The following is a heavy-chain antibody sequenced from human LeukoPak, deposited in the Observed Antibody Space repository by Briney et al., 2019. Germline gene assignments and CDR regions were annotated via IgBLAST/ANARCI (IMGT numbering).Heavy chain of an antibody. V-gene: IGHV4-59*01. J-gene: IGHJ5*02. D-gene: IGHD5/OR15-5a*01. CDR3: ARRMTVSATNWFDP. CDR1: GASISSSF. Sequence: SETLSLTCTVSGASISSSFWTWIRQSPGKGREWLAYIYYTGSTNLNPSLKSRLTISVDTSKNQFSLRLSSVTAADTAIYYCARRMTVSATNWFDPWGQGTLVTVSS. CDR2: IYYTGST.